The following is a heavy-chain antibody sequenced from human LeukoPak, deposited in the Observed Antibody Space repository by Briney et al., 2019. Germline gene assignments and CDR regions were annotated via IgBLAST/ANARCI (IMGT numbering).Heavy chain of an antibody. CDR2: ISGSGGTT. J-gene: IGHJ4*02. Sequence: PGGSLRLSCAASGFTFSSYAMSWVRQAPGKGLEWVSSISGSGGTTYYADSVKGRFTISRDNSKNTLYQQMNSLRAEDTAVYYCANDLLPSYYCGSSGYGYYWCQGTLVTVSA. CDR1: GFTFSSYA. V-gene: IGHV3-23*01. CDR3: ANDLLPSYYCGSSGYGYY. D-gene: IGHD3-22*01.